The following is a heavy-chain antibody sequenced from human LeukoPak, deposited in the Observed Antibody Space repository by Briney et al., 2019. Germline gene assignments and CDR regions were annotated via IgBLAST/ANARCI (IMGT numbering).Heavy chain of an antibody. CDR2: ITSSSSYI. CDR1: GFTFSDYY. Sequence: GGSLRLSCAASGFTFSDYYMNWVRQAPGKGLEWVSSITSSSSYIYYADSVKGRFTISRDDAKNSLYLQMNSLRAEDTAIYYCARDRLVLRPRSSSDYWGQGTLVTVSS. V-gene: IGHV3-21*01. CDR3: ARDRLVLRPRSSSDY. J-gene: IGHJ4*02. D-gene: IGHD6-6*01.